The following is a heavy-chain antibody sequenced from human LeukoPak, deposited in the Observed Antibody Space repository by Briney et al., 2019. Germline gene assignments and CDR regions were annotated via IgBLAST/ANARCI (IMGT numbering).Heavy chain of an antibody. V-gene: IGHV3-23*01. Sequence: GGSLRLSCAASGFTFSSYGMSWVRQAPGKGLEWVSAIGGRDGSTYYADSVKGRFTISRDNSKNTLYVQMNSLRAEDTAVYYCAKRCSGGSCYLYYYGMDVWGQGTTVTVSS. D-gene: IGHD2-15*01. CDR3: AKRCSGGSCYLYYYGMDV. CDR2: IGGRDGST. CDR1: GFTFSSYG. J-gene: IGHJ6*02.